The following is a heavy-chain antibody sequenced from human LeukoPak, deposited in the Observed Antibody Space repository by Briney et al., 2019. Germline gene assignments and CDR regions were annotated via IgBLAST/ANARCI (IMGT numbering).Heavy chain of an antibody. Sequence: GESLKISCKGSGYSFINYWIGWVRQMPGKGLEWMGIINPGDSDTRYSPSFQGQVTISADKSINTAYLQWSSLRASDTAIYYCARQTGDNGIDYWGQGTLVTVSS. CDR2: INPGDSDT. CDR3: ARQTGDNGIDY. V-gene: IGHV5-51*01. CDR1: GYSFINYW. D-gene: IGHD7-27*01. J-gene: IGHJ4*02.